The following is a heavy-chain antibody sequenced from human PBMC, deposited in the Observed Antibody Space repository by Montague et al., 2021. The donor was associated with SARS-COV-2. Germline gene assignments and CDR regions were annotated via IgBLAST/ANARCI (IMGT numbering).Heavy chain of an antibody. CDR3: ARGDRWSCFDP. CDR2: IYYRGST. J-gene: IGHJ5*02. D-gene: IGHD3-10*01. CDR1: GGSINSYY. Sequence: SETLSLTCTVSGGSINSYYWNWIRQPPGKGLEWIGYIYYRGSTNYNPSLKSRVTISVDTSKNQFSLKLISVTAADTAVYYCARGDRWSCFDPWGQGILVTVSS. V-gene: IGHV4-59*01.